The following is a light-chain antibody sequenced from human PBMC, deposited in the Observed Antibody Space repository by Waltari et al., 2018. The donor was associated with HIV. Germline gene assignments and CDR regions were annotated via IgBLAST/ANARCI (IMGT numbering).Light chain of an antibody. V-gene: IGKV1-39*01. CDR3: QQSNSVPDT. CDR1: QSISTY. J-gene: IGKJ2*01. CDR2: RAS. Sequence: DTQMTQAPPCLTASVGERVTTTCRARQSISTYLNWYPQKPGKVPKFLIYRASTVQSGVPSRFSGSGSGTDFTLTISSLQPEDFGTDYCQQSNSVPDTFGQGTKLEIK.